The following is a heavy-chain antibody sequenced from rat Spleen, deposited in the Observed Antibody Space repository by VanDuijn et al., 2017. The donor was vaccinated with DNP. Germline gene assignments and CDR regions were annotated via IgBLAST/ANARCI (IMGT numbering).Heavy chain of an antibody. D-gene: IGHD5-1*01. CDR2: VSTSGGST. CDR1: GFTFRSFP. CDR3: ARQKNWGYFDY. V-gene: IGHV5-46*01. J-gene: IGHJ2*01. Sequence: VQLVESGGGIVQPGRSMELSCSASGFTFRSFPMAWVRQAPTKGLEWVATVSTSGGSTFYRDSVKGRFTVSRENAKNTLYLQMNSLRSEDTATYYCARQKNWGYFDYWGQGVMVTVSS.